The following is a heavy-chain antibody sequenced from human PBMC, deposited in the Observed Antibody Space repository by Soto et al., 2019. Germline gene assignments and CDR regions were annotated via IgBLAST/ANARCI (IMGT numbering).Heavy chain of an antibody. CDR3: ARGRYYDILPGNPSLDP. J-gene: IGHJ5*02. D-gene: IGHD3-9*01. Sequence: QVQLVESGGGVVQPGRSLRLSCAASGFTFSSYGMHWVRQAPGKGLEWVVVIWYDGNNKYYADSVKGRFTVSRDNSKNTLYLQMNSLRVEDTAMYYCARGRYYDILPGNPSLDPWGQGTLVTVSS. CDR1: GFTFSSYG. CDR2: IWYDGNNK. V-gene: IGHV3-33*01.